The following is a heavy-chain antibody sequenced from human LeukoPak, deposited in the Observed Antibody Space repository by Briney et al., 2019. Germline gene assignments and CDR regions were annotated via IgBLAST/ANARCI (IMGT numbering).Heavy chain of an antibody. CDR1: GGSFSGYY. Sequence: SETLSLTCAVYGGSFSGYYWSWIRQPPGKGLEWIGEINHSGSTNYNPSLKSRVTISVDTSKNQFSLKLSSVTAADTAAYYCARGWNLYYYYYYMDVWGKGTTVTVSS. V-gene: IGHV4-34*01. CDR2: INHSGST. D-gene: IGHD1-7*01. J-gene: IGHJ6*03. CDR3: ARGWNLYYYYYYMDV.